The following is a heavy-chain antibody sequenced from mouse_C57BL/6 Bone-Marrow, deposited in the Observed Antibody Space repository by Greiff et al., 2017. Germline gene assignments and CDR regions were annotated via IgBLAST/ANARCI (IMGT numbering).Heavy chain of an antibody. CDR1: GFTFSSYG. V-gene: IGHV5-6*01. CDR2: ISSGGSYT. Sequence: EVKLQESGGDLVKPGGSLKLSCAASGFTFSSYGMSWVRQTPDKRLEWVATISSGGSYTYYPDSVKGRFTISRDNAKNTLYLQMSSLKSEDTAMXYCARQSRTGFAYWGQGTLVTVSA. CDR3: ARQSRTGFAY. J-gene: IGHJ3*01.